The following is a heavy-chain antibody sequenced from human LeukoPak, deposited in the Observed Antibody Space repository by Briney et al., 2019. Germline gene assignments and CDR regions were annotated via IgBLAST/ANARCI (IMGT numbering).Heavy chain of an antibody. CDR1: GYTFTSYT. CDR3: ARDNGNYYDSSGYNY. J-gene: IGHJ4*02. Sequence: ASVKVSCKASGYTFTSYTITWVRQAPGQGLEWMGWISAYNGNTNYAQKFQGRVTMTRDMSTSTVYMELSSLRSEDTAVYYCARDNGNYYDSSGYNYWGQGTLVTVSS. CDR2: ISAYNGNT. D-gene: IGHD3-22*01. V-gene: IGHV1-18*04.